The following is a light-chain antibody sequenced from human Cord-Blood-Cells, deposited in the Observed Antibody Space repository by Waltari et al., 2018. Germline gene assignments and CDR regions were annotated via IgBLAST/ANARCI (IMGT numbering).Light chain of an antibody. Sequence: QSVMTQPPPSSGTPGPRVTLSCSGTSSTIGSNTVTWYQQLPGTAPKLLIYSNNQRPSGVPDRFSGSKSGTSASLAISGLQSEDEADYYCAAWDDSLNGYVFGTGTKVTVL. J-gene: IGLJ1*01. CDR1: SSTIGSNT. V-gene: IGLV1-44*01. CDR2: SNN. CDR3: AAWDDSLNGYV.